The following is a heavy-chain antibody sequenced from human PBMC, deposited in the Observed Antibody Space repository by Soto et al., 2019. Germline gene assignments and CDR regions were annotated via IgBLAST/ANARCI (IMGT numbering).Heavy chain of an antibody. CDR3: ARASFQMDSFDR. J-gene: IGHJ5*02. CDR1: GFTFSSYG. D-gene: IGHD2-2*03. Sequence: QVQLVESGGGVVQPGRSLRLSCAASGFTFSSYGMHWVRQAPGKGLEWVAIIWYGGGNEYYADSVKGRFTISRDNSKNTLYVQMNILRDEDTAVYYGARASFQMDSFDRWGQGTLVTVSS. V-gene: IGHV3-33*01. CDR2: IWYGGGNE.